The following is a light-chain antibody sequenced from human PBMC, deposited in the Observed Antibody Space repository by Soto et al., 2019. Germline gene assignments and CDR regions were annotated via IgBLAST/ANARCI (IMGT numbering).Light chain of an antibody. CDR2: TTS. CDR1: QTVSKF. Sequence: DIQMTQSPSSLSASVGDRVTIACRASQTVSKFVNWYQQKPGKVPTLLIFTTSTLHSGVPSRFSGSGSGTEFTLTINGLQPEDFATYYCQQGYSTPWTFGQGTKVDIK. V-gene: IGKV1-39*01. CDR3: QQGYSTPWT. J-gene: IGKJ1*01.